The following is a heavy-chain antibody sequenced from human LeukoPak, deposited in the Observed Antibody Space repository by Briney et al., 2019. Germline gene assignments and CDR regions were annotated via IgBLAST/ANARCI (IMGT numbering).Heavy chain of an antibody. CDR3: ARGFLWSGYYTGTDAFDI. J-gene: IGHJ3*02. Sequence: ASVKVSCKASGGTFSSYAISWVRQAPGQGLEWMGGIIPIFGTANYAQKFQGRVTITADKSTSTAYMELSSLRSEDTAVYYCARGFLWSGYYTGTDAFDIWGQGTMVTVSS. CDR1: GGTFSSYA. D-gene: IGHD3-3*01. CDR2: IIPIFGTA. V-gene: IGHV1-69*06.